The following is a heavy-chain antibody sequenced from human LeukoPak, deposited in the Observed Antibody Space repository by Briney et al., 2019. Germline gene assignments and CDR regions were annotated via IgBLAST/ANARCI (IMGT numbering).Heavy chain of an antibody. CDR1: GFSFTSYW. J-gene: IGHJ3*02. CDR3: ARLSPPRYDSSGYHPAFDI. D-gene: IGHD3-22*01. CDR2: IYPGDSGT. V-gene: IGHV5-51*01. Sequence: GESLKISCKGSGFSFTSYWIGWVRQMPGKGLEWMGIIYPGDSGTRYSPSFQGQVTISADKSISTAYLQWSSLKASDTAMYYCARLSPPRYDSSGYHPAFDIWGQGTMVTVSS.